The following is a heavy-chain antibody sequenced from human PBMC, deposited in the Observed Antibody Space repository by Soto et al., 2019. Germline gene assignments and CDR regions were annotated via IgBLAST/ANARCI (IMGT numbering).Heavy chain of an antibody. CDR1: GGSFSGYY. CDR3: ARAHRYYYDSSGYYYSSWFDY. CDR2: INHSGST. J-gene: IGHJ4*02. Sequence: SETLSLTCAVYGGSFSGYYWSWIRQPPGKGLEWIGEINHSGSTNYNPSLKSRVTISVDTSKNQFSLKLCSVTAADTAVYYCARAHRYYYDSSGYYYSSWFDYWGQGTLVTVSS. D-gene: IGHD3-22*01. V-gene: IGHV4-34*01.